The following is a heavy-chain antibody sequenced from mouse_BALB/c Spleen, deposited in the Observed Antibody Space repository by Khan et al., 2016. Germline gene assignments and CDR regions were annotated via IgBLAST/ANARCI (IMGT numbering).Heavy chain of an antibody. CDR1: GYSITSDYA. V-gene: IGHV3-2*02. CDR3: ARGYYGSRGYYFDY. CDR2: MIYSGNT. D-gene: IGHD1-1*01. J-gene: IGHJ2*01. Sequence: EVQLKESGPGLVKPSQSLSLTCTVTGYSITSDYAWNWIRQFPGNKLEWMVYMIYSGNTNYNPSLKSRISITRDTSKNQFFLHLNSVTTEDTATYYCARGYYGSRGYYFDYWGQGTTLTVSS.